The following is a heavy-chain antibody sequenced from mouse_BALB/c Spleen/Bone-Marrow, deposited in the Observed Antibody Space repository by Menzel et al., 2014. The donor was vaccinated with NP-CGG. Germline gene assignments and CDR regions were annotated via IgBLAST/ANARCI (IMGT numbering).Heavy chain of an antibody. Sequence: EVMLVESGRGLVKPGGSLKLSCAASGFTFSSYAMSWVRQTPEKRLEWVASISSGGSTYYPDSVKGRFTISRDNARNILYLQMSSLRSEDTAMYYCARWYYGSGFAYWGQGTLVTVSA. V-gene: IGHV5-6-5*01. D-gene: IGHD1-1*01. CDR1: GFTFSSYA. J-gene: IGHJ3*01. CDR3: ARWYYGSGFAY. CDR2: ISSGGST.